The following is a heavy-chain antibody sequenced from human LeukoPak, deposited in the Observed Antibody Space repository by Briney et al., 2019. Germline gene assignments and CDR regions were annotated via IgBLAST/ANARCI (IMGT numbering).Heavy chain of an antibody. CDR3: ARDHHNYYYDSSGSLNL. CDR1: GYTFTSYY. D-gene: IGHD3-22*01. Sequence: ASVKVSCKASGYTFTSYYMHWVRQAPGQGLGWMGIINPSGGSTSYAQKFQGRVTMTRDTSTSTVYMELSSLRSEDTAVYYCARDHHNYYYDSSGSLNLWGQGTLVTVSS. J-gene: IGHJ4*02. CDR2: INPSGGST. V-gene: IGHV1-46*01.